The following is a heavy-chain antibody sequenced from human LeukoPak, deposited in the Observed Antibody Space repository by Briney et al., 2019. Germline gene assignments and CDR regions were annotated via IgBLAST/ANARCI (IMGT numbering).Heavy chain of an antibody. Sequence: GASVKVSSKPSGYPFADYNVHWGRQAPGQGVGWMGWINPNSGGTNYPQKFLGRGTMTRETSTRTAYMELSRLRSDDTAVYFCAREEMSSNCPAYWGQGTLVTVSS. D-gene: IGHD6-13*01. CDR2: INPNSGGT. J-gene: IGHJ4*02. V-gene: IGHV1-2*02. CDR3: AREEMSSNCPAY. CDR1: GYPFADYN.